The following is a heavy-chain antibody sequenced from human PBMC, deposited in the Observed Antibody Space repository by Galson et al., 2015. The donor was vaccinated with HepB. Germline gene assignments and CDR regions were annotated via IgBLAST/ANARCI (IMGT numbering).Heavy chain of an antibody. J-gene: IGHJ4*02. CDR1: GFTFSSYG. V-gene: IGHV3-30*18. Sequence: SLRLSCAASGFTFSSYGMHWVRQAPGKGLEWVAVISYDGSNKYYADSVKGRFTISRDNSKNTLYLQMNSLRAEDTAVYYCAKPHYDFWSGYPDYWGQGTLVTVSS. CDR3: AKPHYDFWSGYPDY. D-gene: IGHD3-3*01. CDR2: ISYDGSNK.